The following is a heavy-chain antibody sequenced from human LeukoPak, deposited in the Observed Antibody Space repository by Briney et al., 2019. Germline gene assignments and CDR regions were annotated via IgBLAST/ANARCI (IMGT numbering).Heavy chain of an antibody. J-gene: IGHJ4*02. CDR1: GFTFRSYG. CDR2: IWYDGSNK. V-gene: IGHV3-33*01. D-gene: IGHD6-13*01. Sequence: GKSLRLSCAVSGFTFRSYGMHWVRQAPGKGLEWVAVIWYDGSNKYYADSVKGRFTISRDNSENTLYLQMNSLRAEDTALYYCASDGIAVDRGIGYFDYWGQGTLVTVSS. CDR3: ASDGIAVDRGIGYFDY.